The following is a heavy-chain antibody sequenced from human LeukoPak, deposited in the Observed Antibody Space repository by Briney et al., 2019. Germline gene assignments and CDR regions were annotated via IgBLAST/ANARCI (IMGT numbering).Heavy chain of an antibody. Sequence: SVKVSCKASGGTFSSYAISWVRQAPGQGLEWMGGIIPIFGTANYAQKFQGRVTITADESTSTAYMELSSLRSKDTAVYYCARGPSGGTSRYFDYWGQGTLVTASS. J-gene: IGHJ4*02. CDR1: GGTFSSYA. D-gene: IGHD1/OR15-1a*01. CDR2: IIPIFGTA. V-gene: IGHV1-69*01. CDR3: ARGPSGGTSRYFDY.